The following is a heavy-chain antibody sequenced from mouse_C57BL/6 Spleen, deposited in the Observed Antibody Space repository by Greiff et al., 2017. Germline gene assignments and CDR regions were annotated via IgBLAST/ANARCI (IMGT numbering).Heavy chain of an antibody. CDR2: IYPGDGDT. D-gene: IGHD2-3*01. V-gene: IGHV1-82*01. Sequence: QVQLQQSGPELVKPGASVKISCKASGYAFSSSWMNWVKQRPGKGLEWIGRIYPGDGDTNYNGKFKGKATLTADKSSSTAYMQLSSLTSEDSAVYFCARSGDGYYAYLFAYGGQGTLVTVSA. CDR1: GYAFSSSW. J-gene: IGHJ3*01. CDR3: ARSGDGYYAYLFAY.